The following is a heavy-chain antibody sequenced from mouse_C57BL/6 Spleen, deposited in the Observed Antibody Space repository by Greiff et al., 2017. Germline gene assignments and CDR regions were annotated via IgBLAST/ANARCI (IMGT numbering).Heavy chain of an antibody. D-gene: IGHD1-1*01. V-gene: IGHV3-4*01. J-gene: IGHJ4*01. CDR1: GYSITNGNHW. CDR3: ARVPIYYYGSSYVADAMDY. CDR2: ISSSGST. Sequence: ESGPALVKPSQTVSLTCTVTGYSITNGNHWWNWIRQVSGSKLEWIGYISSSGSTDSNPSLKSRISITRDTSKNQLFLQLNSVTTEDIATYYCARVPIYYYGSSYVADAMDYWGQGTSVTVSS.